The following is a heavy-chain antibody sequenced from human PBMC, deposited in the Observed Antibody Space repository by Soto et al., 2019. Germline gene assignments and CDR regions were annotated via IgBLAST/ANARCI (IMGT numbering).Heavy chain of an antibody. D-gene: IGHD3-10*01. CDR3: VRQGIGFLHGLVDV. CDR1: SGPSKSHN. CDR2: VYDTWST. Sequence: QVQVQQSGPGLVKPSETLSLTCTVSSGPSKSHNWGWIRQPPGRGLEWSGYVYDTWSTSYNPSLKSRVTVSADTSTNRISLTLRFVTAADTAVYYCVRQGIGFLHGLVDVWGQGTTVIVSS. J-gene: IGHJ6*01. V-gene: IGHV4-59*08.